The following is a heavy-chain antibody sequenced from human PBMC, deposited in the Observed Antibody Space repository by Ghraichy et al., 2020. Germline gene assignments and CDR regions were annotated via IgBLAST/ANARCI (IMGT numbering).Heavy chain of an antibody. Sequence: SETLSLTCTVSGGSISSCSYYWVWLRQPPGTGLECIGSIPYSGSTHYNPSLKSRTTISVDTSKNLFSLKLSSVTAADTAVYYCARHGPNCGGECHDAFDVSGQGRMVTVSS. J-gene: IGHJ3*01. D-gene: IGHD2-21*01. CDR2: IPYSGST. CDR1: GGSISSCSYY. V-gene: IGHV4-39*01. CDR3: ARHGPNCGGECHDAFDV.